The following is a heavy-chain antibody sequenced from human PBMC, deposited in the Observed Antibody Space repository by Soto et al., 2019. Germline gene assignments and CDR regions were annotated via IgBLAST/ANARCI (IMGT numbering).Heavy chain of an antibody. V-gene: IGHV4-31*03. CDR2: IYYSGST. CDR1: GGSISSGGYS. Sequence: PXXTLSLTCTVSGGSISSGGYSWSCIRQHPGKGLEWIGYIYYSGSTHYNPSLKSRVTISVDTSKNQFSLKLSYVTAADTAVYYCATAFGGWPPDFWGQGTLVTVSS. D-gene: IGHD6-19*01. CDR3: ATAFGGWPPDF. J-gene: IGHJ4*02.